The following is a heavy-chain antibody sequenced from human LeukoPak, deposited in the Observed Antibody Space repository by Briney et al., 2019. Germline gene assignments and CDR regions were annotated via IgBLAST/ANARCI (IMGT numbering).Heavy chain of an antibody. CDR3: ARAMYSSSWYYGDSYYYYGMDV. CDR1: GYTFTGYY. J-gene: IGHJ6*02. Sequence: GASVKVSCKASGYTFTGYYMHWVRQAPGQGLEWMGWINPDSGGTNYAQKFQGWVTMTRDTSISTAYMELSRLRSDDTAVYYCARAMYSSSWYYGDSYYYYGMDVWGQGTTVTVSS. D-gene: IGHD6-13*01. CDR2: INPDSGGT. V-gene: IGHV1-2*04.